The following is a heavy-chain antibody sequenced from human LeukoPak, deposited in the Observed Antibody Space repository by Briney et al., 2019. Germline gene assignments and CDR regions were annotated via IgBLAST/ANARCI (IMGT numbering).Heavy chain of an antibody. J-gene: IGHJ4*02. CDR3: ARNLGLYYYDTSGFDY. CDR2: IYYSGST. V-gene: IGHV4-61*08. Sequence: SQTLSLTCTVSGGSVSSGDYYWSWIRQPPGKGLEWIGYIYYSGSTNYNPSLKSRVTISVDTSKNQFSLRLSSVTAADTAVYYCARNLGLYYYDTSGFDYWGQGTLVTVSS. D-gene: IGHD3-22*01. CDR1: GGSVSSGDYY.